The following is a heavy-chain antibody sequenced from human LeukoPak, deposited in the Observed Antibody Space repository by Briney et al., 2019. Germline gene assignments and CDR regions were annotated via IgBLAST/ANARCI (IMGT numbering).Heavy chain of an antibody. CDR1: GDSINNYY. CDR2: IYTSGST. CDR3: ARDRGIMAVADS. Sequence: SETLSLTCSVSGDSINNYYWSWIRQPVGRGLEWIGRIYTSGSTNYNPSLKSRVTISVDKPKNQLSLKLSSVTAADTAVYYCARDRGIMAVADSWGQGTLVTVSS. D-gene: IGHD6-19*01. V-gene: IGHV4-4*07. J-gene: IGHJ4*02.